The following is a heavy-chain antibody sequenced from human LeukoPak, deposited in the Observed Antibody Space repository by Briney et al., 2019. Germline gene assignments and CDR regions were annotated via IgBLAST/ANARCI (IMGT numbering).Heavy chain of an antibody. V-gene: IGHV3-74*01. J-gene: IGHJ4*02. CDR3: AKGLMTTVVAFDY. Sequence: PGGSLRLSCAATGFTLSNYWMHWVRQGPGKGLVWVSRINTDGSGTTYADSVRGRFTISRDNSKNTLYLQMNSLRAEDTAVYYCAKGLMTTVVAFDYWGQGTLVTVSS. CDR2: INTDGSGT. CDR1: GFTLSNYW. D-gene: IGHD4-23*01.